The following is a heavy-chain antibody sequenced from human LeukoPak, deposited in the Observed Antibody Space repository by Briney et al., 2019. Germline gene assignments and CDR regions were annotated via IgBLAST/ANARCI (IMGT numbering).Heavy chain of an antibody. D-gene: IGHD5-12*01. CDR3: ARVSGYDYNYYYYYYMDV. CDR2: INPNSGGT. J-gene: IGHJ6*03. CDR1: GYTFTGYY. V-gene: IGHV1-2*02. Sequence: ASVKVSCKASGYTFTGYYMHWVRQAPGQGLEWMGWINPNSGGTNYAQKFQGRVTMTRDTSISTAYMELSRLRSDDTAVYYCARVSGYDYNYYYYYYMDVWGKGTTVTVSS.